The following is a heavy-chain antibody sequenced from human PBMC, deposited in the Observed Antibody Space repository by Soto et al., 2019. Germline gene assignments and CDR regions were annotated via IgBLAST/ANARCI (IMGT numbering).Heavy chain of an antibody. Sequence: QVQLVQSGAEVKKPGASVKVSCKASGYTFTSYAMHWVRQAPGQRLEWMGWINAGNGNTKYSQKFQGRVTITRDTSASTAYMELSSLRSKDTAVYYCARDIYSYGYVPSRYWGQGTLVTVSS. V-gene: IGHV1-3*01. D-gene: IGHD5-18*01. CDR3: ARDIYSYGYVPSRY. CDR2: INAGNGNT. J-gene: IGHJ4*02. CDR1: GYTFTSYA.